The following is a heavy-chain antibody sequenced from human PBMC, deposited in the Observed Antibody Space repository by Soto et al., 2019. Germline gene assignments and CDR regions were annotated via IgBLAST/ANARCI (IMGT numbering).Heavy chain of an antibody. J-gene: IGHJ1*01. CDR1: GFTFSNAW. D-gene: IGHD3-9*01. CDR3: PTDWIVDSLLQYFQH. V-gene: IGHV3-15*01. Sequence: GGSLRLSCAASGFTFSNAWMSWVRQAPGKGLEWVGRIKSKTDGGTTDYAAPVKGRFTISRDDSKNTLYLQMNSLKTEDTAVYYFPTDWIVDSLLQYFQHWGQGTLVTVSS. CDR2: IKSKTDGGTT.